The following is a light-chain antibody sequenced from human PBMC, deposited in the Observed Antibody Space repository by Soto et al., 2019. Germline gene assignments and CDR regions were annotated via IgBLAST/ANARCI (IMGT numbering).Light chain of an antibody. J-gene: IGKJ5*01. V-gene: IGKV3-20*01. CDR2: GAS. CDR3: QQYGSSPIT. CDR1: QSVSSN. Sequence: EIVMTQSPATLSVSPGERATLSCRASQSVSSNLVWYQQKPGQTPRLLIYGASTRATGIPARFSGSGSGTDFTLTISRLEPEDFAVYYCQQYGSSPITFGQGTRLEIK.